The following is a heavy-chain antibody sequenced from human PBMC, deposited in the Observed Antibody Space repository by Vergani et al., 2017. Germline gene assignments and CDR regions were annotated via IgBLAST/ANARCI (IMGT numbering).Heavy chain of an antibody. J-gene: IGHJ5*02. V-gene: IGHV3-53*01. D-gene: IGHD4-17*01. CDR3: ARSYGDYLPS. CDR2: IYSGGST. Sequence: VQLVESGGGVVQPGGSLRLSCAASGFTVSSNYMSWVRQAPGKGLEWVSVIYSGGSTYYADSVKGRFTISRDNSNNTLYLQMNSLRAEDTAVYDCARSYGDYLPSWGQGTLVTVSS. CDR1: GFTVSSNY.